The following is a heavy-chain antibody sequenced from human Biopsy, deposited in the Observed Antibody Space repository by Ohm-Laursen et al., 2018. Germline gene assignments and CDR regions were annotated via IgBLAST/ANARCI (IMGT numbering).Heavy chain of an antibody. CDR3: ARQEFATSPLDY. CDR1: GVSINGGRYY. J-gene: IGHJ4*02. V-gene: IGHV4-31*03. CDR2: IFYSANT. Sequence: SDTLSLTCTVSGVSINGGRYYWNWIRHHPGKGLEWIGNIFYSANTYYNPSLKSRVTISVDTSKNQFSLKLTSVTAADTAMYYCARQEFATSPLDYWGQGSLVTVSS. D-gene: IGHD3-10*01.